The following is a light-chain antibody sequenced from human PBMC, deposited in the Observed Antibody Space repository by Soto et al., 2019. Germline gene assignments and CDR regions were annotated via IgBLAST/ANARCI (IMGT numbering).Light chain of an antibody. CDR3: QQYGSSRGT. Sequence: EIVSTQSPGTLSLSPGERATLSCRASQSVSSSYLAWYQQKPGQAPRLLIYGASSRATGIPDRFSGSGSGTDFTLNINKLEPEDFAVYFCQQYGSSRGTFGQGNKVEIK. J-gene: IGKJ1*01. V-gene: IGKV3-20*01. CDR1: QSVSSSY. CDR2: GAS.